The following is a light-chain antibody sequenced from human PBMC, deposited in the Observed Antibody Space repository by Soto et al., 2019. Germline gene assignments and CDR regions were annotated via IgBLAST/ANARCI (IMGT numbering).Light chain of an antibody. V-gene: IGKV3-20*01. CDR3: QYYGNARIT. CDR1: QSVNNNF. CDR2: AAS. J-gene: IGKJ5*01. Sequence: EIVLTHSPGTLSLSPGEIVTLSCRASQSVNNNFLSWYQQKPGQAPRPLIYAASSGATGIPDRFSGSGSGTDFTLTINRLEPEDFVVYYCQYYGNARITFGQGTRMEIK.